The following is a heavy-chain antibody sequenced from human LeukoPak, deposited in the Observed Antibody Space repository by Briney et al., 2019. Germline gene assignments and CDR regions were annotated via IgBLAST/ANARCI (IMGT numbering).Heavy chain of an antibody. V-gene: IGHV1-18*01. CDR1: GYTFTSYG. J-gene: IGHJ6*03. CDR3: ARARGSGSYYDTYYYYYMDV. CDR2: TSAYNGNT. D-gene: IGHD3-10*01. Sequence: ASVKVSCKASGYTFTSYGIGWVRQAPGQGLEWMGWTSAYNGNTNYAQMLQGRVTMTTDTSTSTAYMELRSLRSDDTAVYYCARARGSGSYYDTYYYYYMDVWGKGTTVTVSS.